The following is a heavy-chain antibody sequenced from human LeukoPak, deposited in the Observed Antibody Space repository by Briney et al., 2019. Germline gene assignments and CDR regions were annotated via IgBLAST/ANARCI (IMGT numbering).Heavy chain of an antibody. CDR1: GFTFNRCW. CDR2: IKGKTDGGTT. Sequence: GGSLRLSCVVSGFTFNRCWMNWVRQAPGKGLEWVGRIKGKTDGGTTDYAAPVKGRFTISRDDSKNTLYLQMNSLKTEDTAVYYCTTDTGEGYCTNGVCQGIDYWGQGTLVTVSS. V-gene: IGHV3-15*07. CDR3: TTDTGEGYCTNGVCQGIDY. J-gene: IGHJ4*02. D-gene: IGHD2-8*01.